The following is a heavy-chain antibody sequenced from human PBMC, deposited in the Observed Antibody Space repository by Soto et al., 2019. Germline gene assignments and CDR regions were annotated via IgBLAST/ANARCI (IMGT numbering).Heavy chain of an antibody. D-gene: IGHD3-3*01. CDR1: GGSFSGYY. J-gene: IGHJ6*02. CDR3: ARGGERITIFGVVIRPYYYGMDG. V-gene: IGHV4-34*01. Sequence: SDTLSLTCAVYGGSFSGYYWSWIRQPPGKGLEWIGEINHSGSTNYNPSLKSRVTISVDTSKNQFSLKLSSVTAADTAVYYCARGGERITIFGVVIRPYYYGMDGWGQGTTVTVSS. CDR2: INHSGST.